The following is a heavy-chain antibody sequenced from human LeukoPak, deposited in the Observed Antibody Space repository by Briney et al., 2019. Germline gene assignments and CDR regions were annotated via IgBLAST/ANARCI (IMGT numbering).Heavy chain of an antibody. J-gene: IGHJ4*02. D-gene: IGHD2-2*01. CDR2: INVGNANT. CDR3: ARGYCSSTSCQYYFDY. CDR1: GYTFSSYA. V-gene: IGHV1-3*01. Sequence: ASVKVSCKTSGYTFSSYAIHWARQAPGHRLEWMGWINVGNANTKYSQKFQGRVTITRDTSASTAYMELSGLRSEDTAVYYCARGYCSSTSCQYYFDYWGQGTLVTVFS.